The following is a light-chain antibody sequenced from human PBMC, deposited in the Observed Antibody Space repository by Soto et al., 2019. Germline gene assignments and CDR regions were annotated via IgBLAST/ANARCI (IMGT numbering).Light chain of an antibody. CDR3: QQYNNWPIT. J-gene: IGKJ5*01. Sequence: DIQVTQSPYSVSANVGDTVTITCRASQDIRRWLAWYQQKPGQAPRLLIYGASTRATGIPARFSGSGSGTEFTLTISGLQSEDFAVYYCQQYNNWPITFGQGTRLEIK. CDR2: GAS. V-gene: IGKV3-15*01. CDR1: QDIRRW.